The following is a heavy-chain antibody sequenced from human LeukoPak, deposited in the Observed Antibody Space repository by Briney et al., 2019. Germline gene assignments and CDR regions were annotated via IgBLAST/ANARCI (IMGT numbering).Heavy chain of an antibody. D-gene: IGHD5-12*01. Sequence: SETLSLTCAVYGGSFSGYYWSWIRQPPGKGLEWIGEINHSGSTNYNPSLKSRVTISVDTSKNQFSLKLSSVTAADTAVYYCARIRGYSGYGFDYWGQGTLVTVSS. CDR1: GGSFSGYY. J-gene: IGHJ4*02. CDR2: INHSGST. CDR3: ARIRGYSGYGFDY. V-gene: IGHV4-34*01.